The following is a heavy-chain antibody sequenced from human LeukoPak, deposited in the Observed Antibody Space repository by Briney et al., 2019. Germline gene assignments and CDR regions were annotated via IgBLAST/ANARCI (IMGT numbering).Heavy chain of an antibody. V-gene: IGHV1-3*01. Sequence: GASVKVSCKASGYTFTSYAMHWVRQAPGQRLEWMGWINAGNGNTKYSQKFQGRVTITRDTSASTAYMELSSLRSEDTAVYYCARGSIGGWAFDYWGQGTLVTVSS. D-gene: IGHD6-19*01. CDR1: GYTFTSYA. CDR3: ARGSIGGWAFDY. CDR2: INAGNGNT. J-gene: IGHJ4*02.